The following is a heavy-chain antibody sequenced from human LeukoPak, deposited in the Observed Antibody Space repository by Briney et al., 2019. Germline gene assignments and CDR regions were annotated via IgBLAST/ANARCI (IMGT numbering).Heavy chain of an antibody. CDR2: INPNSGGT. CDR1: GYTFTNYP. V-gene: IGHV1-2*06. Sequence: ASVKVSCKASGYTFTNYPMNWVRQAPGQGLEWMGRINPNSGGTNYAQKFQGRVTMTRDTSISTAYMELSRLRSDDTAVYYCAGGNWFDYWGQGTLVTVSS. CDR3: AGGNWFDY. J-gene: IGHJ4*02. D-gene: IGHD1-1*01.